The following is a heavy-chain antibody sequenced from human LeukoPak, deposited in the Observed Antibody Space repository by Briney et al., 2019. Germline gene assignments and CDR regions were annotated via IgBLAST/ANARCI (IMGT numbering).Heavy chain of an antibody. CDR3: AKDQIGYDILTGYHRDY. Sequence: GGSLRLSCAASGFTVSSNYMSWVRQAPGKGLEWVSVIYSGGSTYYADSVKGRFTISRDNSKNTLYLQMNSLRAEDTAVYYCAKDQIGYDILTGYHRDYWGQGTLVTVSS. CDR1: GFTVSSNY. V-gene: IGHV3-53*05. J-gene: IGHJ4*02. D-gene: IGHD3-9*01. CDR2: IYSGGST.